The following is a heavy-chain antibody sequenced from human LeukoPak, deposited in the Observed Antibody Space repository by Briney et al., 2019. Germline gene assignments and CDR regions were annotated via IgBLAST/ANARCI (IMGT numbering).Heavy chain of an antibody. V-gene: IGHV4-39*01. Sequence: WDTLSLPCSVSGGSMSSSRYYWGWIRQPPGKGLEWIGCIYYCGSTYYNPAHKSRVTISVDTSKNQFSLKLSSVTAADTAVYYCARHRAGWLQSSFDFWGQGTLVTVSS. CDR3: ARHRAGWLQSSFDF. D-gene: IGHD5-24*01. CDR1: GGSMSSSRYY. J-gene: IGHJ4*02. CDR2: IYYCGST.